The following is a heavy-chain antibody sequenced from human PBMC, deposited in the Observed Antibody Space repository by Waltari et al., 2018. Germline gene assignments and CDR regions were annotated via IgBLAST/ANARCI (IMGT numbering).Heavy chain of an antibody. V-gene: IGHV4-39*01. Sequence: QLQLQESGPGLVKPSETLSLTCTVSGGSISSSSYYWGWIRQPPGKGLEWIGSIYYSGSTYYNPSRKSLVTISVDTSKNQFSLKLSSVTAADTAVYYCARGRNARIIAAAGTTPSPWYFDLWGRGTLVTVSS. CDR3: ARGRNARIIAAAGTTPSPWYFDL. J-gene: IGHJ2*01. CDR1: GGSISSSSYY. D-gene: IGHD6-13*01. CDR2: IYYSGST.